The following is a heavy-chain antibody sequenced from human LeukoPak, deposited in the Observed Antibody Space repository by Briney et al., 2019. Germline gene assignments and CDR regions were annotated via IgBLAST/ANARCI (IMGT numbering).Heavy chain of an antibody. J-gene: IGHJ4*02. Sequence: GESLKISCKGSGYNFTSYWIGWVRQMPGKGLEWMGIIYPGDSDTRYSPSFQGQVTISADKSISTAYLQWSSLKASDTAMYYCARHKGDGDNRFPLADYWGQGTLVTVSS. D-gene: IGHD5-24*01. CDR2: IYPGDSDT. CDR1: GYNFTSYW. V-gene: IGHV5-51*01. CDR3: ARHKGDGDNRFPLADY.